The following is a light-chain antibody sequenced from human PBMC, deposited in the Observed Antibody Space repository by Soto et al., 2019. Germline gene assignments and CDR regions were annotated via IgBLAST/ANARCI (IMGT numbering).Light chain of an antibody. CDR2: DVS. CDR3: SSYTTSSTMI. CDR1: SSDVGGYNY. J-gene: IGLJ2*01. Sequence: QSALTQPRSASGSPGQSITISCTGTSSDVGGYNYVSWYQQHPAKAPKLIIFDVSKRPSGVPNRFSGSKSGNTASLTISGLQAEDEASYFCSSYTTSSTMIFGGGTKLTVL. V-gene: IGLV2-11*01.